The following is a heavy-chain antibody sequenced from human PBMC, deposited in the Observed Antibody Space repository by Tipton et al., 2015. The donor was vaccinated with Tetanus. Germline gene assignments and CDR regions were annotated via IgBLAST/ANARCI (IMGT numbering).Heavy chain of an antibody. V-gene: IGHV3-33*01. CDR1: GFIFSSYG. J-gene: IGHJ4*02. D-gene: IGHD2-15*01. CDR2: SWYDGTDK. Sequence: SLRLSCAASGFIFSSYGIHWVRQAPGKGLEWLAVSWYDGTDKYYADSVKGRFTISRDNSKNTLYLQMNSLRAEDTALYYCAREADCSGGSCFSGDFDTWGLGTQVTVSS. CDR3: AREADCSGGSCFSGDFDT.